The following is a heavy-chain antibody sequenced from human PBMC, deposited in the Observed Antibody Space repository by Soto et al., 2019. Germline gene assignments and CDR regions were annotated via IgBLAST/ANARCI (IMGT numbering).Heavy chain of an antibody. D-gene: IGHD2-2*02. CDR1: GGTFSSYA. CDR2: IIPIFGTA. V-gene: IGHV1-69*13. J-gene: IGHJ6*02. Sequence: SVKVSCTASGGTFSSYAISWVRQAPGQGLEWMGGIIPIFGTANYAQKFQGRVTITADESTSTAYMELSSLRSEDTAVYYCASRNDIVVVPAAIAATAFNYYYYGMDVWGQGTTVTVSS. CDR3: ASRNDIVVVPAAIAATAFNYYYYGMDV.